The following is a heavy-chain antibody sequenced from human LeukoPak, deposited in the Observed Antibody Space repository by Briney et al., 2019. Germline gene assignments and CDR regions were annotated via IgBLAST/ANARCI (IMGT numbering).Heavy chain of an antibody. Sequence: GGSLRLSCAASGFTFTSYAMHWVRQAPGQRLEWMGWINAGNGNTKYSQKFQGRVTITRDTSASTAYMELSSLRSEDTAVYYCASGGYCSSTSCYARWFDPRGQGTLVTVSS. J-gene: IGHJ5*02. CDR2: INAGNGNT. CDR1: GFTFTSYA. D-gene: IGHD2-2*01. CDR3: ASGGYCSSTSCYARWFDP. V-gene: IGHV1-3*01.